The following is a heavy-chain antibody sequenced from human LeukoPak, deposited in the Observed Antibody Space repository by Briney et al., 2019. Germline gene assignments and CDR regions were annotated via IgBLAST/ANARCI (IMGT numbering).Heavy chain of an antibody. D-gene: IGHD6-13*01. V-gene: IGHV1-69*05. CDR2: IIPIFGTA. J-gene: IGHJ6*03. CDR1: GGTFSSYA. CDR3: ARVAAAAGGYYYYYYMDV. Sequence: SVKVSCKAPGGTFSSYAISWVRQAPGQGLEWMGGIIPIFGTANYAQKFQGRVTITTDESTSTAYMELSSLRSEDTAVYYCARVAAAAGGYYYYYYMDVWGKGTTVTVSS.